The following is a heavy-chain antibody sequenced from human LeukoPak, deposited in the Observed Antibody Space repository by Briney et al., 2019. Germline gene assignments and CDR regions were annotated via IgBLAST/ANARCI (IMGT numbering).Heavy chain of an antibody. CDR2: MNPNSGNT. Sequence: ASVKVSCKASGYTFTSYDINWVRQATGQGLEWMGWMNPNSGNTGYAQKFQGRVTMTRDTSISTAYMKLIRLRSDDTAVYYCARLIGTTGYWGQGTLVTVSS. CDR3: ARLIGTTGY. D-gene: IGHD1-1*01. CDR1: GYTFTSYD. J-gene: IGHJ4*02. V-gene: IGHV1-8*02.